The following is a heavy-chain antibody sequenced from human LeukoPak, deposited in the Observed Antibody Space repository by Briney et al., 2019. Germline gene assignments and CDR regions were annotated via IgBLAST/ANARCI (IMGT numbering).Heavy chain of an antibody. CDR3: ARTWQRRRWLQNDSNFDY. Sequence: SETLSLTCTVSGASLSGFQYYWGWVRQPPGKGLEWIGCIYSSGRTHYSPSLRSRVSLSIDMSQNQFSLKLSSVTAADTAVYYCARTWQRRRWLQNDSNFDYWGQGTLVTVSS. V-gene: IGHV4-39*07. J-gene: IGHJ4*02. D-gene: IGHD5-24*01. CDR1: GASLSGFQYY. CDR2: IYSSGRT.